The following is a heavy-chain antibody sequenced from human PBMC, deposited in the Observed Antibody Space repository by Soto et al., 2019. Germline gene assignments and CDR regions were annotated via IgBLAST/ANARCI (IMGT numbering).Heavy chain of an antibody. Sequence: GGSLRLSCAASGFTFSSYAMSWVRQAPGKGLEWVSAISGSGGSTYYADSVKGRFTISRDNSKNTLYLQMNSLRAEDTAVYYCAKDTGRGELPTYYFDYWGQGTLVTVSS. CDR1: GFTFSSYA. D-gene: IGHD1-26*01. J-gene: IGHJ4*02. V-gene: IGHV3-23*01. CDR3: AKDTGRGELPTYYFDY. CDR2: ISGSGGST.